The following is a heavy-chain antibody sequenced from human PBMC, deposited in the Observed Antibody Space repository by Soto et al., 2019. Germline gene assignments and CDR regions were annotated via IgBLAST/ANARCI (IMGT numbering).Heavy chain of an antibody. CDR1: GYSFTSYW. Sequence: PGESLTISCKGSGYSFTSYWISWVRQMPGKGLEWMGRIDPSDSYTNYSPSFQGHVTISADKSISTAYLQWSSLKASDTAMYYCARHNGYRSGYYDYYYGIDFWGQGNTVTASS. CDR2: IDPSDSYT. V-gene: IGHV5-10-1*01. D-gene: IGHD3-3*01. J-gene: IGHJ6*02. CDR3: ARHNGYRSGYYDYYYGIDF.